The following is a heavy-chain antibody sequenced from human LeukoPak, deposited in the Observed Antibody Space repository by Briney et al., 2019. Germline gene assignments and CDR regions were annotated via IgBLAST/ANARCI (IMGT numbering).Heavy chain of an antibody. Sequence: GASLRLSCAASGLTFSSYGMHCVRQAPGKGLEWVAVIPYDGSNKYYADSVKGRFTICRDNSKNTLYLQMNSLRAEDTAVYYCAKEKRGYYDSSGSSYYYYYGMDVWGQGTTVTVSS. CDR3: AKEKRGYYDSSGSSYYYYYGMDV. CDR2: IPYDGSNK. J-gene: IGHJ6*02. CDR1: GLTFSSYG. V-gene: IGHV3-30*18. D-gene: IGHD3-22*01.